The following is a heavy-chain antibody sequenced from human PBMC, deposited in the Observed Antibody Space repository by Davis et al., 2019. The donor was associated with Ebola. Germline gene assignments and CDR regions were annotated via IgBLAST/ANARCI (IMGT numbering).Heavy chain of an antibody. CDR2: IYYSRST. D-gene: IGHD3-22*01. Sequence: MPSETLSLTCTVSGGSISSYYWSWIRQPPGKGLEWIGYIYYSRSTNYNPSLKSRVTISVDTSKNQFSLKLSSVTAADTAVYYCARAPHTYYYESSGYGTTYYFDYWGQGTLVTVSS. V-gene: IGHV4-59*01. J-gene: IGHJ4*02. CDR3: ARAPHTYYYESSGYGTTYYFDY. CDR1: GGSISSYY.